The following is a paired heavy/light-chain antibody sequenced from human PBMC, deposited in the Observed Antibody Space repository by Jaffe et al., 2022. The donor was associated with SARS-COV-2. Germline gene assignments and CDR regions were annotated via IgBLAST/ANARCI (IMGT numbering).Light chain of an antibody. CDR2: WAS. CDR1: QSVLSSSDNKNQ. V-gene: IGKV4-1*01. Sequence: DIVMTQSPDSLAVSLGERATINCKSSQSVLSSSDNKNQLAWYQQKPGQPPKLLIYWASTRESGVPDRFSGSGSGTDFTLTISSLQAEDVALYYCQQYYSILRTFGQGTRVEIK. J-gene: IGKJ1*01. CDR3: QQYYSILRT.
Heavy chain of an antibody. V-gene: IGHV3-30*04. CDR1: GFTFSSYA. Sequence: QVQLVQSGGGVVQPGRSLRLSCAASGFTFSSYAMHWVRRAPGKGLEWVAVITYDGRNKYFADSVKGRFTISRDNSKNTLYLQMNSLRGEDTGVYYCASTPPMDVWGKGTTVTVSS. J-gene: IGHJ6*03. CDR2: ITYDGRNK. CDR3: ASTPPMDV.